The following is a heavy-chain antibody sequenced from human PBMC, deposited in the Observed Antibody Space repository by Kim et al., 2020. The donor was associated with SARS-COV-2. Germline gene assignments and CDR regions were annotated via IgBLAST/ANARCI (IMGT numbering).Heavy chain of an antibody. CDR2: IDHSGAT. CDR3: ARGGPYSSFDFDF. Sequence: SETLSLTCGVYGVSFSGYSWSWIRQPPGKGLEWIGEIDHSGATNYNPSLKRRVSMSVDTSKNQFSLKLNSVTAADTAVYYCARGGPYSSFDFDFWGQGTLDSVS. CDR1: GVSFSGYS. V-gene: IGHV4-34*01. D-gene: IGHD1-26*01. J-gene: IGHJ4*02.